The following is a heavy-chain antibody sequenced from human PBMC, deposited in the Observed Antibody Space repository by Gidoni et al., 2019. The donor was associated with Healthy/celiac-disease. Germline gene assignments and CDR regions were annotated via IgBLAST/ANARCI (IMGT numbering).Heavy chain of an antibody. Sequence: QVQLQESGPGLVKPSETLSLTCTVSGGSISSYYWSWIRQPPGKGLEWIGYIYYSGSTNYNPSLKSRVTISVDTSKNQFSLKLSSVTAADTAVYYCARGWLQPDYWGQGTLVTVSS. CDR1: GGSISSYY. J-gene: IGHJ4*02. D-gene: IGHD5-12*01. CDR2: IYYSGST. CDR3: ARGWLQPDY. V-gene: IGHV4-59*01.